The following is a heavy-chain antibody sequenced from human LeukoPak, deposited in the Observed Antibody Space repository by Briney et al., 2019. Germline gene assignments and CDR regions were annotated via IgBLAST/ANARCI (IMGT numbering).Heavy chain of an antibody. Sequence: ASVTVSCTASGYTFTSYAMHWVRQALGQRLEWMGWINAGNGNTKYSQKFQGRVTITRDTSASTAYMELSSLRSEDTAVYYCARRYDFWSGLDYWGQGTLVTVSS. D-gene: IGHD3-3*01. J-gene: IGHJ4*02. CDR1: GYTFTSYA. CDR2: INAGNGNT. CDR3: ARRYDFWSGLDY. V-gene: IGHV1-3*01.